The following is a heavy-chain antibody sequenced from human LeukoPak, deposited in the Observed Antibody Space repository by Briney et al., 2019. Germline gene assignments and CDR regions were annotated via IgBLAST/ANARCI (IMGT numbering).Heavy chain of an antibody. Sequence: GSLRLSCAASGFTFSSHWMHWVRQGPGKGLLWVSRINIDGRSASYADSVKGRFTVSRDNAKNTLYLQMNSLRAEDTAMYYCARDVWGDRDSYFEYWGQGTLVTVSS. J-gene: IGHJ4*02. CDR1: GFTFSSHW. CDR3: ARDVWGDRDSYFEY. CDR2: INIDGRSA. D-gene: IGHD3-16*01. V-gene: IGHV3-74*01.